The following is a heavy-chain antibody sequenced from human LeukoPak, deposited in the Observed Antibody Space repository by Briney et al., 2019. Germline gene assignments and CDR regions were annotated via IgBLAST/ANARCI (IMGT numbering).Heavy chain of an antibody. CDR3: ARGATISETGYFDF. D-gene: IGHD5-24*01. Sequence: SETLSLTCAVYGGSFSRFYWSWIRQSPGKGLEWIAEIDHRGDTNYNPSVKSRVTVSVGTSKNQFSLKVRSLSAADTAVYYCARGATISETGYFDFWGQGTLVTVSS. CDR2: IDHRGDT. J-gene: IGHJ4*03. CDR1: GGSFSRFY. V-gene: IGHV4-34*01.